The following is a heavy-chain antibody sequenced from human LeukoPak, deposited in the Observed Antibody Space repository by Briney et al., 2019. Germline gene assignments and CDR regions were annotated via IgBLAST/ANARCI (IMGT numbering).Heavy chain of an antibody. V-gene: IGHV3-21*01. D-gene: IGHD6-6*01. J-gene: IGHJ4*02. CDR1: GFTFSSYS. CDR2: INNSSSEI. CDR3: ARDVNRIAAHHFDY. Sequence: GGSLRLSCAASGFTFSSYSMSWVRQAPGKGLEWVSSINNSSSEIYYVDSVKGRFTISRDNAKNSLYLQMNSLRAEDTAVYYCARDVNRIAAHHFDYWGKGTLVTVSS.